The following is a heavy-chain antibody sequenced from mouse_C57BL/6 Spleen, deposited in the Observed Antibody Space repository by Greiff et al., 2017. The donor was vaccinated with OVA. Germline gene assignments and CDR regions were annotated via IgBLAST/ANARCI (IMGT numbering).Heavy chain of an antibody. CDR1: GYTFTSYW. CDR2: IDPSDSYT. V-gene: IGHV1-69*01. D-gene: IGHD1-1*01. CDR3: ARWGTVVATRWYFDV. J-gene: IGHJ1*03. Sequence: QVQLQQPGAELVMPGASVKLSCKASGYTFTSYWMHWVKQRPGQGLEWIGEIDPSDSYTNYNQKFKGKSTLTVDKSSSTASMQLSSLTSEDSAVYYCARWGTVVATRWYFDVWGTGTTVTVSS.